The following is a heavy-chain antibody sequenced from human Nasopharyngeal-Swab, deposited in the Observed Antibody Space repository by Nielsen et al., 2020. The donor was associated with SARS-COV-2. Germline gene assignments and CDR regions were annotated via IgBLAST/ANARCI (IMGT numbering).Heavy chain of an antibody. V-gene: IGHV3-7*05. CDR3: ARVSTAKGWIFDY. J-gene: IGHJ4*02. CDR2: IEQDGSEK. CDR1: GFTFSSYW. D-gene: IGHD5-18*01. Sequence: GGSLRLSCAASGFTFSSYWMSWVRQAPGKGLEWVANIEQDGSEKYYVDSVKGRFTISRDNAKNSLYLQMNSLRAEDTAVYYCARVSTAKGWIFDYWGQGTLVTVSS.